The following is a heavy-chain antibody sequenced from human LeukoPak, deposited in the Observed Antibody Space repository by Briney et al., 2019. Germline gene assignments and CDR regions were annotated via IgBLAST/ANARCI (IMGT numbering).Heavy chain of an antibody. D-gene: IGHD2-21*02. CDR2: MNANSGNT. Sequence: ASVKVSCKASGYTFTSYDINWVRQATGQGLEWMGWMNANSGNTGYAQKFQGRVTMTRNTSISTAYMELRSLRSDDTAVYYCARGDGGDCYVDIWGQGTMVTVSS. V-gene: IGHV1-8*01. J-gene: IGHJ3*02. CDR1: GYTFTSYD. CDR3: ARGDGGDCYVDI.